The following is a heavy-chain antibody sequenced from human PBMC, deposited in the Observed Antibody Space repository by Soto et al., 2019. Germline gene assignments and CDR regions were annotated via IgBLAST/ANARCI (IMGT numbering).Heavy chain of an antibody. Sequence: SETLSLTCTVSGGSISSGGYYWSWIRQHPGKGLEWIGYIYYSGSTYYNPSLKSRVTISVDTSKNQFSLKLSSVTAADTAVYYCARDLAAAGHNWFDPWGQGTLVTVSS. D-gene: IGHD6-13*01. V-gene: IGHV4-31*03. J-gene: IGHJ5*02. CDR1: GGSISSGGYY. CDR2: IYYSGST. CDR3: ARDLAAAGHNWFDP.